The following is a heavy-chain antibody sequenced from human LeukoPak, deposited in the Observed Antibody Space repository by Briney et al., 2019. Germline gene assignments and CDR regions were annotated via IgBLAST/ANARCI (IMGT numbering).Heavy chain of an antibody. CDR3: AKDQGTNPYCSSTSCAGGAFDI. D-gene: IGHD2-2*01. Sequence: GGSLRLSCAASGFTFSSYAMSWVRQGPGKGLEWVSAISGSGGSTYYADSVKGRLTISRDNSKNTLYLQMNSLRAEDTAVYYCAKDQGTNPYCSSTSCAGGAFDIWGQGTMVTVSS. CDR2: ISGSGGST. V-gene: IGHV3-23*01. CDR1: GFTFSSYA. J-gene: IGHJ3*02.